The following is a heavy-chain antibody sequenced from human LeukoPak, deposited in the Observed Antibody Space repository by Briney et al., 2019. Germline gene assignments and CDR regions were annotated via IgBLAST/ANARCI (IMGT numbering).Heavy chain of an antibody. CDR1: GGSISSYY. V-gene: IGHV4-59*12. Sequence: PSETLSLTCTVSGGSISSYYWSWIRQPPGKGLEWIGYIYYSGSTNYNPSLKSRVTISVDTSKNQFSLKLSSVTAADTAVYYCARDLRDIVVVPAEYYYYYMDVWGKGTTVTVSS. D-gene: IGHD2-2*01. J-gene: IGHJ6*03. CDR2: IYYSGST. CDR3: ARDLRDIVVVPAEYYYYYMDV.